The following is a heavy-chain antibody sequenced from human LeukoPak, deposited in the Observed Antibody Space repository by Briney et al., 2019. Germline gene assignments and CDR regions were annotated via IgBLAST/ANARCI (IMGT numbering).Heavy chain of an antibody. CDR3: ARGRYYYDSSGHLYYFDY. V-gene: IGHV4-4*07. Sequence: SETLSLTCTVSGGSISSYYWSWIRQPAGKGLEWIGRIYTSGSTNYNPSLKSRVTMSVDTSKNQFSLKLSSVTAADTAVYYCARGRYYYDSSGHLYYFDYWGQGTLVTVSS. D-gene: IGHD3-22*01. CDR1: GGSISSYY. J-gene: IGHJ4*02. CDR2: IYTSGST.